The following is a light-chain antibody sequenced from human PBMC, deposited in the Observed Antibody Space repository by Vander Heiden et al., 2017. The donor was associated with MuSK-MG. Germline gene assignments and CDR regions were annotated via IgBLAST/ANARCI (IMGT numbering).Light chain of an antibody. CDR2: GSS. J-gene: IGKJ2*01. CDR1: QMNSIY. CDR3: QQKYSTPYA. V-gene: IGKV1-39*01. Sequence: IQMTQSPSCRSPSVEDRVSIPCLASQMNSIYLGWFQQKPGKAPKLLIYGSSRLEAGVPSRFSGTGSGTDFTLTISSLQPEDFATYYCQQKYSTPYAFGRGTKLEI.